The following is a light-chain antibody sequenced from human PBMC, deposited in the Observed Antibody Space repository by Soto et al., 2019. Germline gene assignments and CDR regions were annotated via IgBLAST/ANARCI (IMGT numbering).Light chain of an antibody. CDR1: SSDVGGYNY. V-gene: IGLV2-8*01. Sequence: QSVPTQPPSASGSPGQSVTFSCTGTSSDVGGYNYVSWYQQYPGKAPKLMIYEVYNRPSGVPDRFSGSKSGNTASLTVSGLQAEDEADYYCSAYAGSSTLVFGGGTKLTVL. CDR2: EVY. CDR3: SAYAGSSTLV. J-gene: IGLJ2*01.